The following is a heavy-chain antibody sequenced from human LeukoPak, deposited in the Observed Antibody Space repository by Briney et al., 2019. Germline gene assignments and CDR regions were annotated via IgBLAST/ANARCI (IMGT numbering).Heavy chain of an antibody. CDR3: ARATVAAAGDY. D-gene: IGHD6-13*01. CDR1: GFTFSSYW. V-gene: IGHV3-7*04. Sequence: GSLRLSCAASGFTFSSYWMTWVRQAPGKGLEWVANLKPDGSEKYYVDSVKGRFTISRDNAKNSLFLLMNSLRAEDTAVYYCARATVAAAGDYWGQGTLVTVSS. CDR2: LKPDGSEK. J-gene: IGHJ4*02.